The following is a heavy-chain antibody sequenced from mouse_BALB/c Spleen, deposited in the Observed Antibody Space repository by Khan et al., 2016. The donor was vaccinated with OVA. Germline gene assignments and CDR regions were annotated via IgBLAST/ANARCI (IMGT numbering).Heavy chain of an antibody. CDR2: MNPNSDYT. Sequence: QVQLQQSGAELAKPGASVKLSCKASGYTFSSYTMHWVKQRPGQGLEWIGYMNPNSDYTNYNQKLKDKSTLTADNSTSTAYMQLSSVTSEDSAVYYCARKRSVGYPCGMDYWGQGTSVTVSS. V-gene: IGHV1-4*01. CDR1: GYTFSSYT. J-gene: IGHJ4*01. D-gene: IGHD2-2*01. CDR3: ARKRSVGYPCGMDY.